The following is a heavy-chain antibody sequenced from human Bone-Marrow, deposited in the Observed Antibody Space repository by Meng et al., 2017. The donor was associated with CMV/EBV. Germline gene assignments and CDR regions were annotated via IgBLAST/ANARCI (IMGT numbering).Heavy chain of an antibody. Sequence: GSLRLSCTVSGGPITTHYWSWIRQPPGKGLQWIGYIYHSGTTSYHPSLRSRVTISLDRSKNQFSLKLSSLTAADTAVYYCASHRRIAAAIILWGQGTLVTVSS. CDR3: ASHRRIAAAIIL. D-gene: IGHD6-13*01. CDR1: GGPITTHY. J-gene: IGHJ4*02. CDR2: IYHSGTT. V-gene: IGHV4-59*11.